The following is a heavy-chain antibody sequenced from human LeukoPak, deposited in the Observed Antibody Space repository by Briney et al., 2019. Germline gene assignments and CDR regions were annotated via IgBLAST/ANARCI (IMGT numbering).Heavy chain of an antibody. Sequence: ASVKVSCKASGYTFTSYGISWVRQAPGQGLEWMGWISAYNGNTNYAQKLQGRVTMTTDTSTSTAYTELRSLRSDDTAVYYCARDADIGYYDSSGYIGWGQGTLVTVSS. CDR2: ISAYNGNT. J-gene: IGHJ4*02. CDR3: ARDADIGYYDSSGYIG. D-gene: IGHD3-22*01. V-gene: IGHV1-18*01. CDR1: GYTFTSYG.